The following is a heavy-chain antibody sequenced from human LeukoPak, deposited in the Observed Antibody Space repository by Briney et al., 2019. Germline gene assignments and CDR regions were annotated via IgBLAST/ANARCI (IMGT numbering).Heavy chain of an antibody. Sequence: GRSLRLSCAASGFTFSSYAIHWVRQAPGKGLEWVAVISFDGTSKYYPDSVKGQFTISRDNSKNTLYLQMNSLRAEDTAVYFCARDLTVYSGNPLYYFDYWGQGTLVTVSS. J-gene: IGHJ4*02. CDR2: ISFDGTSK. V-gene: IGHV3-30*14. CDR1: GFTFSSYA. D-gene: IGHD4-23*01. CDR3: ARDLTVYSGNPLYYFDY.